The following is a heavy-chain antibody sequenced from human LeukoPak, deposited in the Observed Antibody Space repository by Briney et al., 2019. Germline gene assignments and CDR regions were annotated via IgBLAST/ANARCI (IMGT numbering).Heavy chain of an antibody. D-gene: IGHD3-10*01. J-gene: IGHJ4*02. V-gene: IGHV3-74*01. Sequence: GGSLRLSCAASGFTFSNYWMHWVRQAPGKGLVWVSRINNLGTSTNYADSVRGRFTISGDDAKNTLYLQMDSLRAEDTAVYYCARGGGAYYFDYWGRGTLVTVSS. CDR1: GFTFSNYW. CDR3: ARGGGAYYFDY. CDR2: INNLGTST.